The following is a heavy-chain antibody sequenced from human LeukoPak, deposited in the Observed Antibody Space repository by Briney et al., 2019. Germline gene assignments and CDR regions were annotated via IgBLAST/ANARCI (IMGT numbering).Heavy chain of an antibody. D-gene: IGHD5-24*01. CDR3: ARQYRRWLRIGGDAFDI. CDR2: IYPGDSDT. V-gene: IGHV5-51*01. CDR1: GYSFTSYW. J-gene: IGHJ3*02. Sequence: PGESLKISCKGSGYSFTSYWIGWVRQMPGKGLEWMGIIYPGDSDTRYSPSFQGQVTISADKSISTAYLQWSTLKASDTAMYYCARQYRRWLRIGGDAFDIWGQGTVVTVSS.